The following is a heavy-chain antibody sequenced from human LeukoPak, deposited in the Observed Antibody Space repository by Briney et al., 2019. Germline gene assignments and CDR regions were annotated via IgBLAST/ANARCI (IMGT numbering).Heavy chain of an antibody. J-gene: IGHJ4*02. V-gene: IGHV4-34*01. CDR2: INHRGST. Sequence: PSETLTLTCAVYDGSFTGYFWNWIRQSPGKGLEWIADINHRGSTNYNPSLKSRLLVSVDTSKNQFSLRLTSVTAADTGVYFCARDPTTVMTVPWYFDTWGQGTVVTVSS. CDR3: ARDPTTVMTVPWYFDT. D-gene: IGHD4-11*01. CDR1: DGSFTGYF.